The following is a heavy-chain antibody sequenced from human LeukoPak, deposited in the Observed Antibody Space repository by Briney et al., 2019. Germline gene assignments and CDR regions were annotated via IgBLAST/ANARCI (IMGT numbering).Heavy chain of an antibody. CDR3: AMFGTDHYYYMDV. J-gene: IGHJ6*03. V-gene: IGHV3-74*01. D-gene: IGHD3-10*02. Sequence: GSLRLSCAASGFTFSSYWMHWVRQAPGKGLVWVSRINSDGSSTSYADSVKGRFTISRDNAKNTLYLQMNSLRAEDTAVYYCAMFGTDHYYYMDVWGKGTTVTVSS. CDR2: INSDGSST. CDR1: GFTFSSYW.